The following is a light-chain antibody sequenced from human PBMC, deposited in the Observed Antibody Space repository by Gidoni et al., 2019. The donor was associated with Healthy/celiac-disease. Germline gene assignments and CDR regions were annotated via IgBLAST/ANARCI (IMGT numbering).Light chain of an antibody. J-gene: IGKJ2*01. CDR2: GAS. CDR1: QSVTSSY. V-gene: IGKV3-20*01. CDR3: QQYGSSPHT. Sequence: EIVLTQSPGTLSLSPGERATPSCRTSQSVTSSYLAWYQQKPGQAPRLLIYGASTRATGIPARFSGSGSGTDFTLTISRLEPEDFAVYYCQQYGSSPHTFGQGTKLEIK.